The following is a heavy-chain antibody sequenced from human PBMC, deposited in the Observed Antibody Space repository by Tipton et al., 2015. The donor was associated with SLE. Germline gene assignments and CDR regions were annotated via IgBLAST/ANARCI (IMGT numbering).Heavy chain of an antibody. CDR3: ARRYFDL. CDR1: GFIFSDYW. CDR2: IRQDGNEM. J-gene: IGHJ2*01. V-gene: IGHV3-7*01. Sequence: SLRLSCAASGFIFSDYWMQWVRQAPGKGLEWVANIRQDGNEMYYVDSVKGRFPISRDNAKNSLFLQMDSLRAEDTAIYYCARRYFDLWGRGSLVTVSS.